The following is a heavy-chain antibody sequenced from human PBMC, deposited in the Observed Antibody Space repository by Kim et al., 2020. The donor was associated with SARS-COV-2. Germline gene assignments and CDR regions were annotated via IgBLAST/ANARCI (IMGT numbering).Heavy chain of an antibody. D-gene: IGHD5-18*01. J-gene: IGHJ4*02. CDR3: ARRVFAAMVLDY. V-gene: IGHV4-39*01. Sequence: SETLSLTCTVSGGSISSSSYYWGWIRQPPGKGLEWIGSIYYSGSTYYNPSLKSRVTISVDTSKNQFSLKLSSVTAADTAVYYCARRVFAAMVLDYWGQGTLVTVSS. CDR2: IYYSGST. CDR1: GGSISSSSYY.